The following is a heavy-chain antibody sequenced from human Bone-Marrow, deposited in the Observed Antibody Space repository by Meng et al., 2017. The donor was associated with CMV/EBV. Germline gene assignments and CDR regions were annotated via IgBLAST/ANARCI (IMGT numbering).Heavy chain of an antibody. D-gene: IGHD2-15*01. V-gene: IGHV3-53*01. CDR3: AVRFCSGGSCAVGALGAFDY. J-gene: IGHJ4*02. CDR2: IYSGGST. Sequence: GESLKISCAASGFIVSSNYMSWVRQAPGKGLEWVSVIYSGGSTYYADSVKGRFTISRDKSKNTLYLQMNSLRAEDTAVYYCAVRFCSGGSCAVGALGAFDYWGQGTLVTVSS. CDR1: GFIVSSNY.